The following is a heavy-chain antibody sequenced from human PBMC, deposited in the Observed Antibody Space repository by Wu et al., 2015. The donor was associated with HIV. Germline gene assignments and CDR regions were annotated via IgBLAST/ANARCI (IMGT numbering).Heavy chain of an antibody. Sequence: QVQLVQSGAEVKKPGASVKVSCKTSGFSFTTYGITWVRQAPGQGLEWMGWISAYNGNTKYAQKLQGRVTVTRDTSTSTAYMELRSLRSDDTAVYFCTRSTFAGGSDTWYSFDKWGQGTLVSVSS. CDR1: GFSFTTYG. J-gene: IGHJ4*02. D-gene: IGHD2-15*01. V-gene: IGHV1-18*04. CDR3: TRSTFAGGSDTWYSFDK. CDR2: ISAYNGNT.